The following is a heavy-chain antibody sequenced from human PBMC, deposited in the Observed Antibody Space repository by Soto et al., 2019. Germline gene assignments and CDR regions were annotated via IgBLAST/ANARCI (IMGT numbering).Heavy chain of an antibody. J-gene: IGHJ6*02. V-gene: IGHV1-69*13. CDR3: ARDTIPQINYYGMDV. CDR2: IIPIFGTA. D-gene: IGHD3-3*01. Sequence: GASVKVSCKASGGTFSSYAISWVRQAPGQGLEWMGGIIPIFGTANYAQKFQGRVTITADESTSTAYMELSSLRSEDTAVYYCARDTIPQINYYGMDVWGQGTTVTVSS. CDR1: GGTFSSYA.